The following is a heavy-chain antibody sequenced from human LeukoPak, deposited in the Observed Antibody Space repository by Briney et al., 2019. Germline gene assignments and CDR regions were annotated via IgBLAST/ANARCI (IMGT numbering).Heavy chain of an antibody. CDR3: ARGGSGNYWDFDY. CDR2: VHHSGYT. CDR1: GFSIRKHYY. D-gene: IGHD3-10*01. J-gene: IGHJ4*02. Sequence: SETLSLTCAVSGFSIRKHYYWGWIRPPPGKGLEWIGSVHHSGYTHYNPSLKSRVTTSIDTSNNQFSLKLKLNSVTAADTAVYYCARGGSGNYWDFDYWGQGTLVTVSS. V-gene: IGHV4-38-2*01.